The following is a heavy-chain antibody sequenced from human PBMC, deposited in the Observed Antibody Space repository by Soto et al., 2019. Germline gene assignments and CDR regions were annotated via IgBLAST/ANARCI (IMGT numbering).Heavy chain of an antibody. CDR2: FYYTGST. CDR1: GGSVSSGNYY. Sequence: SETLSLTCTVSGGSVSSGNYYWSWVRQPPGKGLEWIGYFYYTGSTNYNPSLKSRVTISIDASKNQFSLKLSSVTAADTAVYYCARYIALSGTFYFDYWGQGALVTVSS. CDR3: ARYIALSGTFYFDY. J-gene: IGHJ4*02. V-gene: IGHV4-61*01. D-gene: IGHD6-19*01.